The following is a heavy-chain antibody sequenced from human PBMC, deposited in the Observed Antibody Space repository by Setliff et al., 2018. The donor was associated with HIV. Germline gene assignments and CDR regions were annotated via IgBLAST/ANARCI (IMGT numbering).Heavy chain of an antibody. Sequence: GGSVKVSCKASGGSFNILGFTWVRQAPGQGLEWVGGIIPVVDAPIYAQRFQGRVVITADKSTGTAYMQLSSLKFEDTAVYYCATRPPGVHGFSIWGQGTMVTVSS. J-gene: IGHJ3*02. D-gene: IGHD3-10*01. V-gene: IGHV1-69*06. CDR2: IIPVVDAP. CDR1: GGSFNILG. CDR3: ATRPPGVHGFSI.